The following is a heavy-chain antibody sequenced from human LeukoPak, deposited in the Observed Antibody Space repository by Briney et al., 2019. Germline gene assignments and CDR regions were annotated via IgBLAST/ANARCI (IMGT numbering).Heavy chain of an antibody. CDR1: GYTFTSYD. J-gene: IGHJ5*02. V-gene: IGHV1-8*01. CDR2: MNPHSGNT. CDR3: ARDPIVGATTDWFDP. Sequence: ASVKVSCKASGYTFTSYDINWVRQATGQGLEWMGWMNPHSGNTVYAQKFQGRVTMTRNTAISTAYVELSSLRSEDTAVYYCARDPIVGATTDWFDPWGQGTLVTVSS. D-gene: IGHD1-26*01.